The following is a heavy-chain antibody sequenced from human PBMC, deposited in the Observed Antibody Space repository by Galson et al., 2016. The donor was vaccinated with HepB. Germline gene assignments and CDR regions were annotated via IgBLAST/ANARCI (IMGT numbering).Heavy chain of an antibody. Sequence: SLRLSCAASGFTFDDYAMYWVRQAPGKGLEWVSSISWNSGGIAYADSVKGRFTISRDNAKNSLYLHMNSLRAEDTALYYCVKDRGSGSFIGGHYYYYGMDVWGQGTTVTVSS. CDR3: VKDRGSGSFIGGHYYYYGMDV. CDR1: GFTFDDYA. J-gene: IGHJ6*02. D-gene: IGHD3-3*01. CDR2: ISWNSGGI. V-gene: IGHV3-9*01.